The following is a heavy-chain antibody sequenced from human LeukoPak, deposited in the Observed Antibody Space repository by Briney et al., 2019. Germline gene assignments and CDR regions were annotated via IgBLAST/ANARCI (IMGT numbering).Heavy chain of an antibody. V-gene: IGHV3-15*01. CDR3: TRTKYSSAWYLDY. D-gene: IGHD6-19*01. CDR2: IKSKTDGGTT. J-gene: IGHJ4*02. Sequence: GGSLRLSCAASGFTFSNAWMSWVRQAPGKGLEWVGRIKSKTDGGTTDYAAPVKGRFTISRDDSKNTLYLQMNSLKTEDTAVYYCTRTKYSSAWYLDYWGQGTLVTVSS. CDR1: GFTFSNAW.